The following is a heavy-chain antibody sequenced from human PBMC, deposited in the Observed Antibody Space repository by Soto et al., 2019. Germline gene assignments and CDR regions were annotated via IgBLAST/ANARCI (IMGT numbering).Heavy chain of an antibody. Sequence: QVQLQQWGAGLLKPSETLSLTCAVYGGSFSGYYWSWIRQPPGKGLEWIGEINHSGSTNYNPSLKSRVTLSVDTSKNKFSLKLSSVTAADTAVYYCARGTVTHRHYYYYYSMDVWGQGTTVTVSS. CDR3: ARGTVTHRHYYYYYSMDV. V-gene: IGHV4-34*01. J-gene: IGHJ6*02. D-gene: IGHD4-17*01. CDR1: GGSFSGYY. CDR2: INHSGST.